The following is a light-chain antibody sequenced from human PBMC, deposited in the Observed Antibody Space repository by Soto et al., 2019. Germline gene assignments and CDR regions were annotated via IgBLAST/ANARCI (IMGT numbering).Light chain of an antibody. V-gene: IGKV1-39*01. CDR2: AAS. Sequence: DLQMTQSPSSLSASVGDRVTITCRASQSINSYLNWYQQKPGKAPKLLIYAASSLQSGVPSRFSGSGSGTDFTLTIRSLQPEDFATYYCQQSYSTLFTFGPGTKVDIK. J-gene: IGKJ3*01. CDR3: QQSYSTLFT. CDR1: QSINSY.